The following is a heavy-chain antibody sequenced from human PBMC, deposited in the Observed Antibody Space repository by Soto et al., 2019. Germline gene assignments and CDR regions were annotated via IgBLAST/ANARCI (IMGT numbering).Heavy chain of an antibody. J-gene: IGHJ4*02. CDR3: AKYYASLKAAATPLDY. V-gene: IGHV3-30*18. D-gene: IGHD6-13*01. Sequence: QVQLVESGGGVVQPGRSLRLSCAASGFTFSSYGMHWVRQAPGKGLEWVAVISYDGSNKYYADSVKGRFTISRDNSKNTLYLQMTSLRAEDTAVYYCAKYYASLKAAATPLDYWGQGTLVTVSS. CDR2: ISYDGSNK. CDR1: GFTFSSYG.